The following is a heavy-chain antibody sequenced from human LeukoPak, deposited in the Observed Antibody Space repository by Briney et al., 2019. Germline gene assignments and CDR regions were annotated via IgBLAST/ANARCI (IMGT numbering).Heavy chain of an antibody. D-gene: IGHD3-22*01. V-gene: IGHV3-23*01. Sequence: GGSLRLSCAVSGFTFSSYAMSWVRQAPGKGLEWVSAISGSGGSTYYADSVKGRFTISRDNSKNTLYLQMNSLRAEDTAVYYCAKAGDYYDSSGYYPSFDYWGQGTLVTVSS. CDR1: GFTFSSYA. J-gene: IGHJ4*02. CDR3: AKAGDYYDSSGYYPSFDY. CDR2: ISGSGGST.